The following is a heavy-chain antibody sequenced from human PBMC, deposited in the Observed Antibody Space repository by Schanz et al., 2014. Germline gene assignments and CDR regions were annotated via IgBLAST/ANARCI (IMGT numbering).Heavy chain of an antibody. V-gene: IGHV3-33*01. J-gene: IGHJ4*02. D-gene: IGHD3-10*01. CDR1: GLNFDYYG. CDR3: ARGPIPIQGVPMDF. Sequence: QEQLVESGGGLVQPGRSLRLSCATSGLNFDYYGMNWVRQAPGKGLEWVANIGYDGSEKYYVDSVKGRFTISRDNSKDTLYLQMSGLTPEDTAVYYCARGPIPIQGVPMDFWGQGTLVTVSS. CDR2: IGYDGSEK.